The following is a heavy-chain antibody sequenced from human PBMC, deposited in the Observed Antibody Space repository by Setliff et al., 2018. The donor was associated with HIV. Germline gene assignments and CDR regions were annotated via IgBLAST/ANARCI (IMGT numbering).Heavy chain of an antibody. CDR1: GFTFSTYA. CDR3: AKVFAYGVDGFDI. V-gene: IGHV3-23*01. Sequence: LKISCAASGFTFSTYAMGWVRQAPGKGLEWVSTVGAVGAPTHYAESVKGRFTISKDNSKNTLYLQMSSLRDEDTAVYYCAKVFAYGVDGFDIWGQGTMVTVSS. J-gene: IGHJ3*02. D-gene: IGHD4-17*01. CDR2: VGAVGAPT.